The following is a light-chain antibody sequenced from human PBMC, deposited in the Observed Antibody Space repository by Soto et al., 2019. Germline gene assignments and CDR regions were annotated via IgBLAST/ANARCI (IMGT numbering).Light chain of an antibody. V-gene: IGLV6-57*03. CDR3: QSYDSISWV. CDR1: SGSIASNY. Sequence: NFMLTQPHSVSESPGKTVTISCTRSSGSIASNYVQWYQQRPGSAPTTVIYEDNQRPSGVPDRFSGSIDSSSNSASLTISGLKTEDEADYYCQSYDSISWVFGGGTKVTVL. CDR2: EDN. J-gene: IGLJ3*02.